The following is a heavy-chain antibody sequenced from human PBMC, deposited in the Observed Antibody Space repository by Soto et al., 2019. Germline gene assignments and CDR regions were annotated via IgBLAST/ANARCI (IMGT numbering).Heavy chain of an antibody. CDR3: ARHSSTVAYYHYYYYCMHV. CDR1: GCSFTSYW. J-gene: IGHJ6*02. D-gene: IGHD3-16*01. Sequence: GQSLKISCKGSGCSFTSYWIGCVRQMPWKGLEWMGIIYPGDSDTRYSPSFQGQVTISADKSISTAYLQWSSLKASDTAMYYCARHSSTVAYYHYYYYCMHVWGDGITVTVSS. V-gene: IGHV5-51*01. CDR2: IYPGDSDT.